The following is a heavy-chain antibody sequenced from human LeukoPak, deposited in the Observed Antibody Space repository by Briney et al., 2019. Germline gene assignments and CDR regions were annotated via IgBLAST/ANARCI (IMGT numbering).Heavy chain of an antibody. V-gene: IGHV4-59*08. J-gene: IGHJ4*02. Sequence: SETLSLTCTVSGGSISSYYWSWIRQPPGKGLEWIGYIYYSGSTNYNPPLKSRVTISVDTSKNQFSLKLSSVTAADTAVYYCARSLEQWRGPIDYWGQGTLVTVSS. CDR2: IYYSGST. CDR1: GGSISSYY. CDR3: ARSLEQWRGPIDY. D-gene: IGHD6-19*01.